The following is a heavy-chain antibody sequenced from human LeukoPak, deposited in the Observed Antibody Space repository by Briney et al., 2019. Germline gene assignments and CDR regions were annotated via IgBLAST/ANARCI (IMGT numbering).Heavy chain of an antibody. D-gene: IGHD2-8*01. J-gene: IGHJ4*02. CDR3: ATSFGV. Sequence: ASVKVSCKASGGSFSSFVLSWVRQAPGQGLEWMGVIIPMFDAPKYAQKFQGRVTINADDSTSTAYMELNSLKSEDTAAYFCATSFGVWGQGSLVTVSS. CDR1: GGSFSSFV. V-gene: IGHV1-69*13. CDR2: IIPMFDAP.